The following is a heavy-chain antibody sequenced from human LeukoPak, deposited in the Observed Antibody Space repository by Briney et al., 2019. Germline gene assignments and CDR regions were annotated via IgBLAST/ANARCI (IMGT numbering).Heavy chain of an antibody. CDR2: ISGSGGST. CDR1: GFTFSSYA. J-gene: IGHJ4*02. CDR3: AKGRRSWYGDY. D-gene: IGHD6-13*01. Sequence: GGSLRLSCAASGFTFSSYAMSWVRQAPGKGVGWVSAISGSGGSTYYADSVKGRFTISRDNSKNTLYLQMNSLRAEDTAVYYCAKGRRSWYGDYWGQGTLVTVSS. V-gene: IGHV3-23*01.